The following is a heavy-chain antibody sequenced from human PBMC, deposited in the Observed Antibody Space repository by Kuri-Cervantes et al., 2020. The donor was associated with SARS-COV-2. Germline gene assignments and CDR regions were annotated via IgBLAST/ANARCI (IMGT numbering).Heavy chain of an antibody. V-gene: IGHV1-3*01. CDR1: GYTFTSYA. J-gene: IGHJ5*02. CDR3: ARFYISGWFDP. D-gene: IGHD2/OR15-2a*01. CDR2: INAGNGNT. Sequence: ASVKVSCKASGYTFTSYAMHWARQAPGQRLKWMGWINAGNGNTKYSQKFQGRVTITRDTSASTAYMELSSLRSEDTAVYYCARFYISGWFDPWGQGTLVTVSS.